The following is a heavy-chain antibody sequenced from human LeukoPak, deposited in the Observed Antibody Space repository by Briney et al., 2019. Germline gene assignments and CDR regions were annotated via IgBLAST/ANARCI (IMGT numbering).Heavy chain of an antibody. D-gene: IGHD3-10*01. CDR3: ARELYYYGSGSYYPHRYYFDY. J-gene: IGHJ4*02. Sequence: PGGSLRLSCAASGFTFSSYAMHWVRQAPGKGLEWVAVISYDGSNEYYADSVKGRFTISRDNSKNTLFLQVKSLRAEDTAVYYCARELYYYGSGSYYPHRYYFDYWGQGTLVTVSS. V-gene: IGHV3-30*04. CDR1: GFTFSSYA. CDR2: ISYDGSNE.